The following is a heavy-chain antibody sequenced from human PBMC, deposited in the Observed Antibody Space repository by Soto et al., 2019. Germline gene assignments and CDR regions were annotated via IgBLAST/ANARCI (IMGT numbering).Heavy chain of an antibody. CDR2: INAGNGNT. D-gene: IGHD4-17*01. Sequence: QVQLVQSGAEVKKPGASVKVSCKASGYTFTSYAMHWVRQAPGQRLEWMGWINAGNGNTKYSQKFQGRVTITRDTSASTAYMELSSLRSEDTAVYYCAGPKNGDYAYDAFDIWGQGTMVTVSS. CDR1: GYTFTSYA. CDR3: AGPKNGDYAYDAFDI. J-gene: IGHJ3*02. V-gene: IGHV1-3*01.